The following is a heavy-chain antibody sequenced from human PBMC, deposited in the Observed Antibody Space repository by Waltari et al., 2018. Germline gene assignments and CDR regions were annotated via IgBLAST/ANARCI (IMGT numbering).Heavy chain of an antibody. J-gene: IGHJ4*02. Sequence: EVQLVESGGGLVQPGGSLRLSCAASGFTVSNNYVTWVRRAPGKGLEWVSVMYIGVNTYDAEAVKGRFTISRDNSKKTVYLQMNSLRAEDTAIYYCAGGYVAHWGQGTLVTVSS. CDR2: MYIGVNT. D-gene: IGHD3-9*01. CDR3: AGGYVAH. CDR1: GFTVSNNY. V-gene: IGHV3-66*01.